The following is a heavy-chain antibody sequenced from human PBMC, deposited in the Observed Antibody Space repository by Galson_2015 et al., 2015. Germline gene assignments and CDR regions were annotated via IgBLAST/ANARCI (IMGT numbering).Heavy chain of an antibody. V-gene: IGHV3-23*01. CDR1: GFTFSSHG. CDR2: ISGSGSST. J-gene: IGHJ4*02. D-gene: IGHD3/OR15-3a*01. Sequence: SLRLSCAASGFTFSSHGMSWIRQAPGKGLEWVLGISGSGSSTYYGDSVKGRFTISRDNSKNTLYLHMNSLRAEDTAVYYCVKVEPGLVAYRDMFDIWGQGTLVTVSS. CDR3: VKVEPGLVAYRDMFDI.